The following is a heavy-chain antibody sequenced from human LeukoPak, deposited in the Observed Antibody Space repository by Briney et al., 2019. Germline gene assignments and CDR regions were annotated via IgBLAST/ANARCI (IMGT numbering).Heavy chain of an antibody. J-gene: IGHJ4*02. D-gene: IGHD6-13*01. CDR3: ARVRSSYYLDY. Sequence: GGSLRLSCAASGFTFSSYSMNWVRQAPGKGLEWLSYISGSGATIYYADSVKGRFTVSRDNAKNSLYLQVNSLRDEDTAVYYCARVRSSYYLDYWGQGTLLTVSS. CDR1: GFTFSSYS. CDR2: ISGSGATI. V-gene: IGHV3-48*02.